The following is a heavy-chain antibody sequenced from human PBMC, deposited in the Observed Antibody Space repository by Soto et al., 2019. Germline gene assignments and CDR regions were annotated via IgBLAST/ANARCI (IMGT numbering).Heavy chain of an antibody. V-gene: IGHV3-23*01. D-gene: IGHD2-15*01. Sequence: GGSLRLSCAASGFTFGSYAMSWVRQAPGKGLEWVSAISGSGGSTYYADSVKGRFTISRDNSKNTLYLQMNSLRAEDTAVYYCAKDTSSSGVAATVFDYWGQGTLVTVSS. CDR2: ISGSGGST. CDR1: GFTFGSYA. J-gene: IGHJ4*02. CDR3: AKDTSSSGVAATVFDY.